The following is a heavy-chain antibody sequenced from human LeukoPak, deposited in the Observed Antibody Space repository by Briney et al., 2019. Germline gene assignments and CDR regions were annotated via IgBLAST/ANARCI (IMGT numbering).Heavy chain of an antibody. Sequence: GGSLRLSCAASGFTFSSYAMSWVRQAPGKGLEWVSAIGGSGGSTYYADSVKGRFTISRDNSKNTLYLQMNSLRAEDTAVYYCAKGPSSGYYMDVWGKGTTATVSS. J-gene: IGHJ6*03. D-gene: IGHD3-10*01. V-gene: IGHV3-23*01. CDR3: AKGPSSGYYMDV. CDR1: GFTFSSYA. CDR2: IGGSGGST.